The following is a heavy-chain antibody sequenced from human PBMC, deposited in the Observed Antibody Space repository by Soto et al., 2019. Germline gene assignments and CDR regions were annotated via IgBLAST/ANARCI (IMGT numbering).Heavy chain of an antibody. CDR3: ARDKYDSSGYYWDY. CDR1: CGSIISGGYY. V-gene: IGHV4-31*03. D-gene: IGHD3-22*01. CDR2: IYYSGST. Sequence: PSETLSLTCTFSCGSIISGGYYWSWIRQHPGKGLEWIGYIYYSGSTYYNPSLKSRVTISVDTSKNQFSLKLSSVTAADTAVYYCARDKYDSSGYYWDYWGQGTLVTVSS. J-gene: IGHJ4*02.